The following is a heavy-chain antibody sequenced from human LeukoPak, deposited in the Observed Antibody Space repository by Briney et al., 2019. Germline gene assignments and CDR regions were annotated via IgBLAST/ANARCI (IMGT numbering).Heavy chain of an antibody. Sequence: PGRSLRLSCAASGFTFSSYAMSWVRQAPGKGLEWVSAISGSGGSTYYADSVKGRFTISRDNSKNTLYLQMNSLRAEDTAVYYCAKFEPPRRTGTTSREDYWGQGTLVTVSS. CDR1: GFTFSSYA. V-gene: IGHV3-23*01. CDR3: AKFEPPRRTGTTSREDY. CDR2: ISGSGGST. D-gene: IGHD1-7*01. J-gene: IGHJ4*02.